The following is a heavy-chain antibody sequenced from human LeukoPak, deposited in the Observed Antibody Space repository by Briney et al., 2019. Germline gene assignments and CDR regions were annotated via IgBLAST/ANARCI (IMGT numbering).Heavy chain of an antibody. CDR1: GGSISSGGYS. D-gene: IGHD1-1*01. CDR2: IYHSGST. J-gene: IGHJ4*02. V-gene: IGHV4-30-2*01. CDR3: ARSVGQPPFPDDYYFDY. Sequence: PSQTLSLTCAVSGGSISSGGYSWSWIRQPPGKGLEWIGYIYHSGSTYYNPSLKSRVTISVDRSKNQFSLNLTSVTAADTAFYYCARSVGQPPFPDDYYFDYWGQGTLVTVSS.